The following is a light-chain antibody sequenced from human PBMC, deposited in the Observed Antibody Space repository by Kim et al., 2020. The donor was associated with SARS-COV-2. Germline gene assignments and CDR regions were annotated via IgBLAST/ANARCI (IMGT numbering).Light chain of an antibody. CDR3: EQSNYWYT. CDR1: QNVSHH. J-gene: IGKJ2*01. CDR2: DIT. V-gene: IGKV3-15*01. Sequence: EIVMTQSPATLSLSPGERATLSCRASQNVSHHLAWYQHKPGQAPRLLIYDITIRAAGVPARFSGGGSETEFTLTISSLQSEDFAIYYCEQSNYWYTFGQGTKLEI.